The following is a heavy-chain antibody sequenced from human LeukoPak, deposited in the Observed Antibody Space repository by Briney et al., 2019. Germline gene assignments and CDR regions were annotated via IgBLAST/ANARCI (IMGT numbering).Heavy chain of an antibody. Sequence: PGGSLRLSCAASGFTFSSNGMHWVRQAPGKGLEWVAVIWYDGSKKYYADSVKGRFTISRDNSKNTLDLQMDSLRAEDTAVYYGARMSGSHIDSWGQGTLVTVSS. D-gene: IGHD1-26*01. CDR1: GFTFSSNG. V-gene: IGHV3-33*01. J-gene: IGHJ4*02. CDR2: IWYDGSKK. CDR3: ARMSGSHIDS.